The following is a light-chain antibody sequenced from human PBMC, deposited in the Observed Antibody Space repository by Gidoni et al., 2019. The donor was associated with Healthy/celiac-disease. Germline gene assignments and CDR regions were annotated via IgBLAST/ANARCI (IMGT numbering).Light chain of an antibody. CDR2: YAS. CDR1: QSIGSS. J-gene: IGKJ1*01. Sequence: VLPQFPAFQSVTPKEKVTITCRASQSIGSSLQWYQQKPEQSPKLLIKYASQSFSGVPSRFSGSGSGTDFTLTINSLEAEDAATYYCHQSSSLPWTFGQGTKVEIK. V-gene: IGKV6-21*01. CDR3: HQSSSLPWT.